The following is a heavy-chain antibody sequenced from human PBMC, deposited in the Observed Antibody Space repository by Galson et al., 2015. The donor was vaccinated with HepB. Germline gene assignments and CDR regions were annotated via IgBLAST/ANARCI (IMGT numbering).Heavy chain of an antibody. Sequence: SLRLSCAVSGFTFRSYYMSWIRQAPGKGLEWVAYVSDSGHYITYTDSVKGRFTVFRDNARNSVYLQMSALRADDTAIYYCATSLHDYVQSYWGQGTLVTVSS. CDR3: ATSLHDYVQSY. CDR1: GFTFRSYY. V-gene: IGHV3-11*06. CDR2: VSDSGHYI. J-gene: IGHJ4*02. D-gene: IGHD3-10*01.